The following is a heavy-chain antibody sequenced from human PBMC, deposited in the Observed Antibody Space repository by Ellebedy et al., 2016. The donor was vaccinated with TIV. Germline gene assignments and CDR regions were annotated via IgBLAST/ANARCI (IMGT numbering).Heavy chain of an antibody. CDR1: GYSFTGYY. Sequence: AASVKVSCKASGYSFTGYYMHWVRQAPGQGLEWMGWISPNNGGISYEQKYQGRVTMNRYTSISTAYMELSRLRSDYTSVYDCASEDSTNYGSGYDLWGQGTLVTVSS. CDR2: ISPNNGGI. CDR3: ASEDSTNYGSGYDL. D-gene: IGHD3-10*01. V-gene: IGHV1-2*02. J-gene: IGHJ4*02.